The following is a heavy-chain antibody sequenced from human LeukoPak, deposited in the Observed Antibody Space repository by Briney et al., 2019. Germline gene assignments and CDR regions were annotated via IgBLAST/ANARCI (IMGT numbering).Heavy chain of an antibody. CDR1: GGSISSYY. V-gene: IGHV4-59*01. Sequence: SETLSLTRTVSGGSISSYYWSWIRQPPGKGLEWIGYIYYSGSTNYNPSLKSRVTISVDTSKNQFSLKLSSVTAADTAVYYCARDRYGSGSFDYWGQGTLVTVSS. CDR2: IYYSGST. CDR3: ARDRYGSGSFDY. D-gene: IGHD3-10*01. J-gene: IGHJ4*02.